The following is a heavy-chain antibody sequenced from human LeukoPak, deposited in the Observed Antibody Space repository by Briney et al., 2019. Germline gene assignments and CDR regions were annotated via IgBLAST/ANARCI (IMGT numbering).Heavy chain of an antibody. D-gene: IGHD3-10*01. CDR3: ARDLYLKLLWLGFDP. CDR2: ISSSGSTI. CDR1: GFTFSSYE. J-gene: IGHJ5*02. V-gene: IGHV3-48*03. Sequence: GGSLRLSCAASGFTFSSYEMNWVRQARGKGLEWVSYISSSGSTIYYADCVKGRFTIYRDNAKISLYPQMNSLRDEDTAVYYCARDLYLKLLWLGFDPWGQGTLVTVSS.